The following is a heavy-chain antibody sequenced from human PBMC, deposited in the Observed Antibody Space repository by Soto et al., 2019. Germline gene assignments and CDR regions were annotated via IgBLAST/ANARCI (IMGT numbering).Heavy chain of an antibody. J-gene: IGHJ4*02. V-gene: IGHV3-48*02. D-gene: IGHD2-15*01. CDR2: ISTRSNSI. CDR1: AFTFSSYS. CDR3: ARAQSIGDYSPFDY. Sequence: GGSVRLSCAASAFTFSSYSMNWVRQPPGKGLEWVSYISTRSNSIYYADSVKGRFTVSRDNAKNSLFLQMSSLRDEDTAVYFCARAQSIGDYSPFDYWGQRTLVSVSS.